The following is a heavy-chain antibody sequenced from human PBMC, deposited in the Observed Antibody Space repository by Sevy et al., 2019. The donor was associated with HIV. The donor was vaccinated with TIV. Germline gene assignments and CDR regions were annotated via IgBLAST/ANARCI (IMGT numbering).Heavy chain of an antibody. D-gene: IGHD4-17*01. CDR1: GYTFTGYY. V-gene: IGHV1-2*02. J-gene: IGHJ4*02. CDR2: INPNSGGT. CDR3: ARDLYGDYVGGVNDY. Sequence: ASVKVSCKASGYTFTGYYMHWVRQAPGQGLEWMGWINPNSGGTNYAQKFQGRVTMTRDTSISTAYMELSRLRSDDTVVYYCARDLYGDYVGGVNDYWGQGTLVTVSS.